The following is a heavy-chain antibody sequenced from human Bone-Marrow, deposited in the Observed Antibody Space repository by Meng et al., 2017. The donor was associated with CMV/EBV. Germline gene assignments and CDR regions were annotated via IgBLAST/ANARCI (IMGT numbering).Heavy chain of an antibody. CDR1: GYTFTSYG. Sequence: ASVKVSCKASGYTFTSYGISWVRQAPGQGLEWMGWISAYNGNTNYAQKLQGRVTMTRDTSTTTVHMELSSLRSEDTAVYYCARDLYRIRFGEATHYFYDMDVWGQGTTVTVSS. D-gene: IGHD3-10*01. V-gene: IGHV1-18*01. CDR3: ARDLYRIRFGEATHYFYDMDV. CDR2: ISAYNGNT. J-gene: IGHJ6*02.